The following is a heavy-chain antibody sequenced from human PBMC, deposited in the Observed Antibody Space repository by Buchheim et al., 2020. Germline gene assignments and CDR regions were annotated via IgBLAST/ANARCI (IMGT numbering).Heavy chain of an antibody. CDR2: ISSGAGTI. Sequence: EVQLVESGGGLVQPGGSLRLSCTASGFTFSSYEMNWVRQAPGKGLDWVSYISSGAGTIYYADSVKGRFTIFRDNTKNSLYLQMSSLRAEDTAVYYCAVSGYSGYDYAYWGQGTL. D-gene: IGHD5-12*01. CDR3: AVSGYSGYDYAY. J-gene: IGHJ4*02. CDR1: GFTFSSYE. V-gene: IGHV3-48*03.